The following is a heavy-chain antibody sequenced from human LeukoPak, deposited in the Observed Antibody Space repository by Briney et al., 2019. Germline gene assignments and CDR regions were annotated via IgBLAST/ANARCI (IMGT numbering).Heavy chain of an antibody. Sequence: PGGSLRLSCAASGFTFSSYGVHWVRQAPGKGLEWVAVISFDGSNKYYAVSVKGRFTISRDNSKNTLYLQMNSLRVEDTAVYFCAKDISGNPQIDYWGQGTLVTVSS. CDR2: ISFDGSNK. J-gene: IGHJ4*02. CDR3: AKDISGNPQIDY. CDR1: GFTFSSYG. V-gene: IGHV3-30*18. D-gene: IGHD1-26*01.